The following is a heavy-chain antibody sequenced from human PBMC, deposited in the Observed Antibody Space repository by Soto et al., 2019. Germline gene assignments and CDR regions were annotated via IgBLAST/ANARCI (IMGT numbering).Heavy chain of an antibody. CDR1: GGSISSTNC. J-gene: IGHJ6*02. Sequence: PSETLSLTCAVSGGSISSTNCWSLVRRPPGKGLEWIGEIYHSGSTNYNPSLKSRVTISVDKSKNQFSLKLSAVTAADTAVYYCAGRSYNGMDVWGQGTTVTVSS. V-gene: IGHV4-4*02. CDR3: AGRSYNGMDV. CDR2: IYHSGST.